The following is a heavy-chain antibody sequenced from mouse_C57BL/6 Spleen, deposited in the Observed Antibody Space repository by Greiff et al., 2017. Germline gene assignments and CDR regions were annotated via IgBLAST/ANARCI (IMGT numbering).Heavy chain of an antibody. Sequence: DVKLQESGPGLVKPSQSLSLTCSVTGYSITSGYYWNWIRQFPGNKLEWMGYISYDGSNNYNPSLKNRISITRDTSKNQFFLKLNSVTTEDTATYYCAREEIWDYYGSSQAYWYFDVWGTGTTVTVSS. V-gene: IGHV3-6*01. CDR3: AREEIWDYYGSSQAYWYFDV. CDR2: ISYDGSN. D-gene: IGHD1-1*01. CDR1: GYSITSGYY. J-gene: IGHJ1*03.